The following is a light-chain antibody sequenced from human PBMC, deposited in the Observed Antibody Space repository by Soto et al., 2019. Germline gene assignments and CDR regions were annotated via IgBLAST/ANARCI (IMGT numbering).Light chain of an antibody. CDR3: QQYNDWPPFT. J-gene: IGKJ3*01. CDR1: QNVNTN. CDR2: GAS. Sequence: EIVMTQSPATLSVSPGERATLFCRASQNVNTNLAWYQQRPGQAPRLLIYGASTRATGIPARFSGSGSGTEFTLIISGLQSEDLAGYYCQQYNDWPPFTFGPGTKVDIK. V-gene: IGKV3-15*01.